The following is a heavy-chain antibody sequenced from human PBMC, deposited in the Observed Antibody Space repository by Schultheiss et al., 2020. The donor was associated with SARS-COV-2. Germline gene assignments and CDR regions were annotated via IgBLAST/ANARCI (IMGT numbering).Heavy chain of an antibody. J-gene: IGHJ4*02. Sequence: GESLKISCAASGFTFSSYEMSWVRQAPGKGLEWVAVIWYDGSNKYYADSVKGRFTISRDNAKNSLFLQMNSLRAEDTAVYYCARDVSHYYDGSGYYYYFDSWGQGTPVTVSS. CDR2: IWYDGSNK. D-gene: IGHD3-22*01. CDR3: ARDVSHYYDGSGYYYYFDS. V-gene: IGHV3-33*08. CDR1: GFTFSSYE.